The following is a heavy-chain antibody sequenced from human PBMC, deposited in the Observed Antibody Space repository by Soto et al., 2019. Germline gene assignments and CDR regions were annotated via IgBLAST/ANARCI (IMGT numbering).Heavy chain of an antibody. CDR3: ARVKGRGYGMQLLPGY. D-gene: IGHD2-15*01. J-gene: IGHJ4*02. V-gene: IGHV3-11*06. Sequence: QVQLVESGGGLVKPGGSLRLSCAASGFTFSDYYMSWIRQAPGKGLEWVSYISSSSSYTNYADSVKGRFTISRDNAKNSLYLQMNRLRAEDTAVYYCARVKGRGYGMQLLPGYWGQGTLVTVSS. CDR1: GFTFSDYY. CDR2: ISSSSSYT.